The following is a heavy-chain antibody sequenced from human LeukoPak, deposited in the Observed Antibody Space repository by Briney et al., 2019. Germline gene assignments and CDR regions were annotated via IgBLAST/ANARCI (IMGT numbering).Heavy chain of an antibody. CDR2: ISYDGSNK. V-gene: IGHV3-30-3*01. CDR3: ARPIDSYGSGSYYKGYFDY. CDR1: GFTFSSYA. Sequence: GRSLRLSCAASGFTFSSYAMHWVRQAPGKGLEWVAVISYDGSNKYYADSVKGRFTIFRDNSKNTLYLQMNSLRAEDTAVYYCARPIDSYGSGSYYKGYFDYWGQGTLVTVSS. D-gene: IGHD3-10*01. J-gene: IGHJ4*02.